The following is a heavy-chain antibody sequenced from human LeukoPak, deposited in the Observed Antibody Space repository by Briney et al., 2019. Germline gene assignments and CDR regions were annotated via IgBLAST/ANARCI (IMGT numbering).Heavy chain of an antibody. D-gene: IGHD1-1*01. CDR1: GYSFTSYG. CDR3: ARVSTFGYTAPYAEYFQH. J-gene: IGHJ1*01. V-gene: IGHV1-18*01. Sequence: GESLKISCKGSGYSFTSYGISWVRQAPGQGLEWMGWISAYNGNTNYAQKLQGRVTMTTDTSTSTAYMELRSLRSGDTAVYYCARVSTFGYTAPYAEYFQHWGQGTLVTVPS. CDR2: ISAYNGNT.